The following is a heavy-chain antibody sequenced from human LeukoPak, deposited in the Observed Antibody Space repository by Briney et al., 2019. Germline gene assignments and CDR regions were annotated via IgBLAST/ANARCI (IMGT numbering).Heavy chain of an antibody. CDR2: IYYTGST. CDR3: ARLTYCTGGSCCLDY. J-gene: IGHJ4*02. D-gene: IGHD2-8*02. V-gene: IGHV4-39*01. CDR1: GGSISSSGYY. Sequence: SETLSLTCTTSGGSISSSGYYWGWIRQPPGKGLEWIGAIYYTGSTYFNPSLKSRVTISVDTSNNQFSLEVSSVTAADTAVYYCARLTYCTGGSCCLDYWGQGTLVTVSS.